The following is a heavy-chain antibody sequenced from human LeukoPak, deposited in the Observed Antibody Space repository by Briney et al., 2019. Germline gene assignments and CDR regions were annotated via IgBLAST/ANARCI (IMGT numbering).Heavy chain of an antibody. CDR2: IIPIFGTA. CDR1: GGTFSSYA. D-gene: IGHD3-3*01. J-gene: IGHJ5*02. V-gene: IGHV1-69*05. Sequence: SVKVSCKASGGTFSSYAISWVRQAPGQGLEWMGRIIPIFGTANYAQKFQGRVTMTRNTSISTAYMELSSLRSEDTAVYYCARTYYDFWSGESNWFDPWGQGTLVTVSS. CDR3: ARTYYDFWSGESNWFDP.